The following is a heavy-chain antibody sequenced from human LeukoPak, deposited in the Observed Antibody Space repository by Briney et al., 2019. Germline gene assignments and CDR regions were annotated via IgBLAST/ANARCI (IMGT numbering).Heavy chain of an antibody. V-gene: IGHV3-48*03. J-gene: IGHJ6*04. D-gene: IGHD4-17*01. Sequence: GGSLRLSCAASGFTFSSYEMNWVRQAPVKGLEWVSYISSSGSTIYYADSVKGRFTISRDNAKNSLYLQMNSLRAEDTAVYYCARIIVSTGGSSYYYYGMDVWGKGTTVTVSS. CDR2: ISSSGSTI. CDR1: GFTFSSYE. CDR3: ARIIVSTGGSSYYYYGMDV.